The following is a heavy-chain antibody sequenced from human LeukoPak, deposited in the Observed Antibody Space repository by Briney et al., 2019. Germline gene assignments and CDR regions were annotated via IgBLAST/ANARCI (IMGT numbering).Heavy chain of an antibody. Sequence: GGSLRLSCAASGFTFSSYWMHWVRQAPGKGLVWVSRINSDGSSTSYADSVKGRFTISRDNSKNTLYLQMNSLRAEDTAVYYCATTELLWFGFDYWGQGTLVIVSS. CDR2: INSDGSST. D-gene: IGHD3-10*01. CDR1: GFTFSSYW. J-gene: IGHJ4*02. CDR3: ATTELLWFGFDY. V-gene: IGHV3-74*01.